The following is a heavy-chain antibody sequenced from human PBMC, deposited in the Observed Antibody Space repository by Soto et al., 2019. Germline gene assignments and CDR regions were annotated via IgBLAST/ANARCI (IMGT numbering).Heavy chain of an antibody. CDR3: ARGSGVFGNYYMDV. J-gene: IGHJ6*03. CDR2: INAGNGNT. Sequence: QVQLVQSGAEVKKPGASVKVSCKASGYTFTSYAMHWVRQAPGQRLEWMGWINAGNGNTKYSQKFQGRVTITRDTSASTAYMELSSLRSEDTAVYYCARGSGVFGNYYMDVWGKGPTVTVSS. D-gene: IGHD3-3*01. CDR1: GYTFTSYA. V-gene: IGHV1-3*01.